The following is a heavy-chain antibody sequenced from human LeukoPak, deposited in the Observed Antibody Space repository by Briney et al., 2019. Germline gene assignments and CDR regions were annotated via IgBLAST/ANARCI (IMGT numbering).Heavy chain of an antibody. V-gene: IGHV4-61*03. Sequence: SETLSLTCTVSGGSISSSSYYWGWIRQPPGKGLEWIGYFYNSGRSTYNPSLKSRVTISADTSKNHFSLKLNSVTIADTAVYYCTRGAGWLIDYWGQGILVTVSS. CDR2: FYNSGRS. J-gene: IGHJ4*02. CDR1: GGSISSSSYY. CDR3: TRGAGWLIDY. D-gene: IGHD3-16*01.